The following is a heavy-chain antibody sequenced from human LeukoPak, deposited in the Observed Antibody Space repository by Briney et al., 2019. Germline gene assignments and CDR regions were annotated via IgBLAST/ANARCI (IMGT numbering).Heavy chain of an antibody. CDR3: AKVASLVGATSLDY. CDR1: GFTFSSYG. CDR2: ISYDGSNK. J-gene: IGHJ4*02. Sequence: GGSLRLSCAASGFTFSSYGMYWVRQAPGKGLEWVAVISYDGSNKYYADSVKGRFTISRDNSKNTLYLQMNSLRAEDTAVYYCAKVASLVGATSLDYWGQGTLVTVSS. D-gene: IGHD1-26*01. V-gene: IGHV3-30*18.